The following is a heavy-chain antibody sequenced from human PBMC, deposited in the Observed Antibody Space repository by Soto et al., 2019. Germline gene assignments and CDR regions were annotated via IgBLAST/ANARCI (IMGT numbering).Heavy chain of an antibody. D-gene: IGHD2-15*01. CDR1: GYTFSSYG. J-gene: IGHJ6*02. CDR3: AIDRSLALGYGMDV. Sequence: QVQLVQSGAEVKKPGASVKVSCKASGYTFSSYGISWVRQAPGQGLEWMGWISAYNGRTNYAQKLQGRVTMTTDTSTSTAYMERRSLRSDDTAVYYCAIDRSLALGYGMDVWGQGTTVTVSS. V-gene: IGHV1-18*01. CDR2: ISAYNGRT.